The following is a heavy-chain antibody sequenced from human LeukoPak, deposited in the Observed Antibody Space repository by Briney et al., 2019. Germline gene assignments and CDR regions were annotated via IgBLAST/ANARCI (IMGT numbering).Heavy chain of an antibody. CDR1: GGSISSNSYH. D-gene: IGHD3-22*01. CDR2: IYSSGT. CDR3: ARKMENYYDSSGTSWFDP. Sequence: SETLSLTCTVSGGSISSNSYHWGWIRQPPGKGLEWIGNIYSSGTSYNPSLKSRVTISVDTSKNQFSLKLSSVTAADTAVYYCARKMENYYDSSGTSWFDPWGQGTLVTVSS. J-gene: IGHJ5*02. V-gene: IGHV4-39*07.